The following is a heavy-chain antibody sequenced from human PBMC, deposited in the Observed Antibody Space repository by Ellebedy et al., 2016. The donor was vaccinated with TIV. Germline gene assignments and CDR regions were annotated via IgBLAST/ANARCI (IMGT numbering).Heavy chain of an antibody. CDR1: GFSVSSNY. D-gene: IGHD3-22*01. CDR3: ARERLSYYYDSTGYLDY. Sequence: GESLKISCAASGFSVSSNYMSWVRQAPGKGLEWVSVINAGGSTNYADSVKGRLTISRDNYNNMIYLEMNSLRAEDTAVYYCARERLSYYYDSTGYLDYWGQGILVTVSS. J-gene: IGHJ4*02. V-gene: IGHV3-66*01. CDR2: INAGGST.